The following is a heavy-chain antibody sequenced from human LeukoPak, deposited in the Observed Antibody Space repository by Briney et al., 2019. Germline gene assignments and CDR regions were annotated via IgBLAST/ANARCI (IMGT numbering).Heavy chain of an antibody. J-gene: IGHJ4*02. CDR2: ISYDGSNK. D-gene: IGHD1-26*01. CDR1: GFTFSSYA. Sequence: GRSLRLSCAASGFTFSSYAMHWVRQAPGKGLEWVAVISYDGSNKYYADSVKGRFTISRDNSKNTLYLLMNSLRAEDTAVYYCAREIVVGASDYWGQGTLVTVSS. V-gene: IGHV3-30-3*01. CDR3: AREIVVGASDY.